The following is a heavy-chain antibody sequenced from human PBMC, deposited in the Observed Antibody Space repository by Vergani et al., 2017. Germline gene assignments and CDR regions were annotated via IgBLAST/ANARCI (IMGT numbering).Heavy chain of an antibody. D-gene: IGHD2-8*01. CDR2: IWYDGSKE. J-gene: IGHJ6*03. Sequence: QVQLEESGGGVVQPGRSLRLSCAGSGFTLSSHAMHWVRQAPGKGLEWVAFIWYDGSKEYYADSVKGRFTISRDNSKNTLYLQMNNMRAADTAGYYCARSGYCAHGVYYMTYYYYMDVWGKGSAV. V-gene: IGHV3-33*01. CDR3: ARSGYCAHGVYYMTYYYYMDV. CDR1: GFTLSSHA.